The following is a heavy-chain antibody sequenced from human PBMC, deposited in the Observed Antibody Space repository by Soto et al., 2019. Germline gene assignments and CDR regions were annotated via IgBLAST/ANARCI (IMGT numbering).Heavy chain of an antibody. J-gene: IGHJ5*02. V-gene: IGHV4-38-2*01. Sequence: PSETLSLTCALSVYSIISCYYCFWLRHPPGKCLEWILIIYHFGSTYYNPSLNILVTLSIDMTNNHVSLILNSVTASDTAVYYCASVGPWVPYYYDSSTHTFENWFDQRGQGHMVTVSS. CDR1: VYSIISCYY. CDR2: IYHFGST. D-gene: IGHD3-22*01. CDR3: ASVGPWVPYYYDSSTHTFENWFDQ.